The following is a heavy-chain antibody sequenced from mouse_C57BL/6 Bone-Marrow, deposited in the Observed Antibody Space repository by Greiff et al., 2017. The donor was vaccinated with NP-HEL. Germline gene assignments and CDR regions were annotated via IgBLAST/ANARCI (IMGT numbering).Heavy chain of an antibody. CDR1: GYTFTSYW. D-gene: IGHD1-1*01. Sequence: QVQLQQPGAELVKPGASVKLSCKASGYTFTSYWMQWVKQRPGQGLEWIGEIDPSDSYPNYNQKFKGKATLTVDTSSSTAYMQLSSLTSEDSAVYYCARGGLLFDYWGQGTTLTVSS. V-gene: IGHV1-50*01. CDR3: ARGGLLFDY. CDR2: IDPSDSYP. J-gene: IGHJ2*01.